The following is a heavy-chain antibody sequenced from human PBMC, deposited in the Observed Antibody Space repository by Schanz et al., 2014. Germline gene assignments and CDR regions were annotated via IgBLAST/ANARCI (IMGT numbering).Heavy chain of an antibody. CDR3: ARAFGGYDPAGALDY. CDR2: INPSGGST. CDR1: GYTFTSDS. J-gene: IGHJ4*02. V-gene: IGHV1-46*01. Sequence: QVQLVQSGAEVKKPGASVKVSCKASGYTFTSDSMHWVRQAPGQGLEWMGMINPSGGSTTYAQKFQGRVTMPRDTSTSTVYMELSSLRSEDTAVYYCARAFGGYDPAGALDYWGQGTLVTVSS. D-gene: IGHD5-12*01.